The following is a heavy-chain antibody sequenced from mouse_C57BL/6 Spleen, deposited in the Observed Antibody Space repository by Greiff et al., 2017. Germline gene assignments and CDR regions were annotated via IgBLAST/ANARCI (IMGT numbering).Heavy chain of an antibody. CDR2: IDPSDSYT. CDR3: ARADYYGSSPAWFAY. CDR1: GYTFTSYW. Sequence: QVQLQQPGAELVMPGASVKLSCKASGYTFTSYWMHWVKQRPGQGLEWIGEIDPSDSYTNYNQKFKGKSTLTVDKSSSTAYMQLSSLTSEDSAVYYCARADYYGSSPAWFAYWGQGTLVTCSA. V-gene: IGHV1-69*01. J-gene: IGHJ3*01. D-gene: IGHD1-1*01.